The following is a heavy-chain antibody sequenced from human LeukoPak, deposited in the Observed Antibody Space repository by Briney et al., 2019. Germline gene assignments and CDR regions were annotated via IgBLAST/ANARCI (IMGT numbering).Heavy chain of an antibody. Sequence: GGSLRLSCAASGFTFSSYGMHWVRQAPGKGLEWVAFIRYDGSNKYYADSVKGRFTISRDNAKNSLYLQMNSLRAEDTAVYYCAKFFRGSGSFDAFDIWGQGTMVTVSS. J-gene: IGHJ3*02. CDR3: AKFFRGSGSFDAFDI. D-gene: IGHD3-10*01. V-gene: IGHV3-30*02. CDR2: IRYDGSNK. CDR1: GFTFSSYG.